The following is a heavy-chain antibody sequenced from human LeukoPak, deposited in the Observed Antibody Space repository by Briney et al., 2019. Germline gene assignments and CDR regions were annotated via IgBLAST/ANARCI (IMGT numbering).Heavy chain of an antibody. V-gene: IGHV5-51*01. CDR1: GYSFTNYW. Sequence: GESLKISCKGSGYSFTNYWIGWVRQMPGKGLEWMGIIYPADSDTRYSPSFQDQVTISADKSISTAYLQWSSLKASDTAMYYCARQGCSGGSCYDAFDIWGQGTMVTVSS. D-gene: IGHD2-15*01. J-gene: IGHJ3*02. CDR3: ARQGCSGGSCYDAFDI. CDR2: IYPADSDT.